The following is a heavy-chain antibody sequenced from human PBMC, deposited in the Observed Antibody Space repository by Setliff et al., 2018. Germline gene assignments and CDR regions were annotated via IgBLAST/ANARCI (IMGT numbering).Heavy chain of an antibody. D-gene: IGHD5-12*01. CDR3: TRFSRNDIGI. CDR2: INWDGKTT. V-gene: IGHV3-20*04. J-gene: IGHJ3*01. CDR1: GFTFERQG. Sequence: PGGSLRLSCAAPGFTFERQGMNWVRQVPGKGLEWVSTINWDGKTTGYADSVKGRFTISRDNAKRFLYLHMNSLRDEDTALYYCTRFSRNDIGIWGQGTMVTVSS.